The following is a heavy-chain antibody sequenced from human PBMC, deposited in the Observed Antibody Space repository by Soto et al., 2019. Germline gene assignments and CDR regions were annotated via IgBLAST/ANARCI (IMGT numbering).Heavy chain of an antibody. Sequence: ASVKVSCKASGYTFTDYYMHWVRQAPGQRLQWMGWVNPKSGSTNFAQKFQGWVTMTRDTSINTAYMELSRLRFDDTAIYYCARAVAVPADFDYWGQGTLVTVSS. D-gene: IGHD6-19*01. J-gene: IGHJ4*02. CDR2: VNPKSGST. V-gene: IGHV1-2*04. CDR3: ARAVAVPADFDY. CDR1: GYTFTDYY.